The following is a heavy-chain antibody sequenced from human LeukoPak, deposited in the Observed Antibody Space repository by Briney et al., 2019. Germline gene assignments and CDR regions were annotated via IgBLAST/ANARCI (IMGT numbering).Heavy chain of an antibody. CDR3: VSFYETY. D-gene: IGHD2/OR15-2a*01. V-gene: IGHV3-74*01. Sequence: SGGSLRLSCAASGNYWMHWGRQAPGKGLVWVSHINSDGSWTSYADSVKGRFTISKDNAKNTVYLQMNSLRAEDTAVYYCVSFYETYWGRGTLVTVSS. J-gene: IGHJ4*02. CDR1: GNYW. CDR2: INSDGSWT.